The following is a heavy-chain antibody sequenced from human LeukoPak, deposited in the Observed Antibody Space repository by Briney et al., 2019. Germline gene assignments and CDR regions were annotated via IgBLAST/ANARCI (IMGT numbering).Heavy chain of an antibody. V-gene: IGHV3-33*01. CDR3: ARDPGVRWLVGFDY. J-gene: IGHJ4*02. Sequence: GRSLRLSCAASGFTFSSYGMHWVRQAPGKGLEWVAVMRYDGSNKYYADSVKGRFTISRDNSKNTLYLQMDSLRVEDTAVYYCARDPGVRWLVGFDYWGQGTLVTVSS. D-gene: IGHD6-19*01. CDR1: GFTFSSYG. CDR2: MRYDGSNK.